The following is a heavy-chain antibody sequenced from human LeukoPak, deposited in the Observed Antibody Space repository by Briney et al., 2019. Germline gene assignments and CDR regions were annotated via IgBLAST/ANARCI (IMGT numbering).Heavy chain of an antibody. J-gene: IGHJ3*02. D-gene: IGHD4-23*01. CDR2: IIVGSGTT. CDR3: AAERYGGISDCCNFEI. CDR1: GFSFSNSA. Sequence: SVKVSCKSSGFSFSNSAVQWVRQARGQRLEWIGWIIVGSGTTNYAQSFQGRLTITRDMSTNTAYMELSSLRSEDTAVYYCAAERYGGISDCCNFEIWGQGTMVTVSS. V-gene: IGHV1-58*01.